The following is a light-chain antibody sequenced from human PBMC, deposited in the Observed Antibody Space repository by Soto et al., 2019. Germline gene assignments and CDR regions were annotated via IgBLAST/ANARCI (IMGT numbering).Light chain of an antibody. CDR2: DAS. CDR1: HHISDY. V-gene: IGKV1-33*01. J-gene: IGKJ4*01. Sequence: DIQMTQSPSSLSASVGDRVTITCQASHHISDYLNWYQQRPGKAPKLLIYDASNLQTGVPIRFRGNGSGTHFTLTISSLQPEDAATYYCLQYDSVPRLFGGGTNVEI. CDR3: LQYDSVPRL.